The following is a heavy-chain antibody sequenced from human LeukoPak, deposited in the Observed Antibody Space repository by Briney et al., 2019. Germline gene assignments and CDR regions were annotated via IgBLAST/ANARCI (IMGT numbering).Heavy chain of an antibody. CDR3: ARDLGYGHPGIFDY. J-gene: IGHJ4*02. Sequence: SETLSLTCAVSGGSISSGGYYWSWIRQPPGKGLEWIGYIYYSGSTNYNPSLKSRVTISVDTSKNQFSLKLSSVTAADTAVYYCARDLGYGHPGIFDYWGQGTLVTVSS. D-gene: IGHD5-18*01. CDR2: IYYSGST. V-gene: IGHV4-61*08. CDR1: GGSISSGGYY.